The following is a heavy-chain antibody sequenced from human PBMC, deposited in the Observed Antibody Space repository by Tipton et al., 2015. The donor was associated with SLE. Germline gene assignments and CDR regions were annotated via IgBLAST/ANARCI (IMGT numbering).Heavy chain of an antibody. Sequence: SLRLSCAASGFTFSTYWMTWVCQSPGKGLEWVSYISTGGLTIYYVDSVEGRFTVSRDNAKNSLFLQLNSLRAEDTAVYYCARVFDTTGYRKHELDYWGRGTLVTVSS. J-gene: IGHJ4*02. CDR2: ISTGGLTI. CDR1: GFTFSTYW. V-gene: IGHV3-48*03. CDR3: ARVFDTTGYRKHELDY. D-gene: IGHD3-22*01.